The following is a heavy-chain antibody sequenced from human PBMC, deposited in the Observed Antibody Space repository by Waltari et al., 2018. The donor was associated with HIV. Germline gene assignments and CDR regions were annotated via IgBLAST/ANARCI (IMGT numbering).Heavy chain of an antibody. V-gene: IGHV4-39*01. CDR2: LSYSGTP. J-gene: IGHJ6*02. D-gene: IGHD5-18*01. CDR1: GDSVTSGDYY. Sequence: LRLQESGPRLVKPSETLSLTCSVSGDSVTSGDYYWAWIRQPPGKGLEWVGSLSYSGTPFYNPSLSSRVTISMDSSMNQLSLRLTSVTVADSAIYYCATVTSMAHYALDVWGRGTTVTVSS. CDR3: ATVTSMAHYALDV.